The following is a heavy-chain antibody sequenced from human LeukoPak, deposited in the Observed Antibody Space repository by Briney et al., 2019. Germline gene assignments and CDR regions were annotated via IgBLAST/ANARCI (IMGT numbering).Heavy chain of an antibody. V-gene: IGHV3-49*04. CDR1: GFTFGDSA. Sequence: AGGSLRLSCTASGFTFGDSAMNWVRQAPGKGLEWVGFIRSRAYGGTTEYAASVKGRFTISRDDSKSIAYLQMNSLKTEDTAVYYCTRVRSSWGYGYFYWGQGTLVTVSS. CDR2: IRSRAYGGTT. J-gene: IGHJ4*02. D-gene: IGHD5-18*01. CDR3: TRVRSSWGYGYFY.